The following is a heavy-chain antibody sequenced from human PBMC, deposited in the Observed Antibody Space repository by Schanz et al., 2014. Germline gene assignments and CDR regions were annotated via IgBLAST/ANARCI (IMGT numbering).Heavy chain of an antibody. V-gene: IGHV3-30*02. J-gene: IGHJ6*02. CDR3: AKALKPYIASRNGLDV. Sequence: QAQLVESGGGVVQPWGSLRLSCAASRFAFSNCGMHWVRQAPGKGLEWVAFIRYDASNEYYADSVKGRFTISRDNSKNTLYLQMNSLRPDDTAVYYCAKALKPYIASRNGLDVWGHGTTVTVSS. D-gene: IGHD3-16*01. CDR1: RFAFSNCG. CDR2: IRYDASNE.